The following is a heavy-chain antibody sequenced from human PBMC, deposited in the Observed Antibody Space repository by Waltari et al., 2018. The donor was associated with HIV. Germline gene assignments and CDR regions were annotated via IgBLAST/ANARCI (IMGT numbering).Heavy chain of an antibody. D-gene: IGHD4-17*01. V-gene: IGHV3-23*01. Sequence: EALLLESGGDVVQPGGSLRLSCLASEFTFNNYDMSWVRQAPGKGLEWVSSISGSGGTTYYADSVKGRFTVSRDNSKNTMYLQMNSLRAGDTAIYYCAKSYGDYLRRYFFDYWGQGTLVTVSS. CDR3: AKSYGDYLRRYFFDY. CDR2: ISGSGGTT. CDR1: EFTFNNYD. J-gene: IGHJ4*02.